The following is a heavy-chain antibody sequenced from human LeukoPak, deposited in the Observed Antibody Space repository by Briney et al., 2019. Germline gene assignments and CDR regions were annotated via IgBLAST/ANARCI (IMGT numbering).Heavy chain of an antibody. V-gene: IGHV3-21*01. CDR2: ISDSSSYI. CDR1: GFTFSSYR. D-gene: IGHD1-26*01. CDR3: TKGENGMDV. Sequence: PGRSVRLSCAASGFTFSSYRMNWVRQAPGKGLEWVSSISDSSSYIYHADSVKGRFTISRDNAKNSVYLQMNSLRAEDTATYYCTKGENGMDVWGQGTTVTVS. J-gene: IGHJ6*02.